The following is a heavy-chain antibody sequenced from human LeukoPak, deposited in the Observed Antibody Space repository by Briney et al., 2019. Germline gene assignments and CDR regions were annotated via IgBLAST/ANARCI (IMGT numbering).Heavy chain of an antibody. J-gene: IGHJ4*02. CDR2: IKPDGSEK. Sequence: GGSLRLSCAASGFTFSSYWMSWVRQAPGKGLEWVATIKPDGSEKFYVDSVKGRFTISRDNADNSLYLQMNSLRAEDTAVYYCTKNFLLRYFFSGEPTSYFDSWGQGTLVTVSS. D-gene: IGHD3-22*01. CDR1: GFTFSSYW. V-gene: IGHV3-7*01. CDR3: TKNFLLRYFFSGEPTSYFDS.